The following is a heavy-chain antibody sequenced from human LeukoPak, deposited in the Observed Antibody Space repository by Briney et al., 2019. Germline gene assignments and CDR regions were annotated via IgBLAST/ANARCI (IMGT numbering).Heavy chain of an antibody. CDR3: ARADFWSGYSFDY. D-gene: IGHD3-3*01. Sequence: SETLSLTCAVYGGSFSGYYWSWIRQPPGKGLEWIGEINHSGSTNYNPSLKSRVTISVDTSKNQFSLKLSSVTAADTAVYYCARADFWSGYSFDYWGQGTLVTVSS. CDR1: GGSFSGYY. CDR2: INHSGST. V-gene: IGHV4-34*01. J-gene: IGHJ4*02.